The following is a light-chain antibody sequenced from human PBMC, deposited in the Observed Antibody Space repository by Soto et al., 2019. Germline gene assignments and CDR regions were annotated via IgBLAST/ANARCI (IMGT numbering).Light chain of an antibody. J-gene: IGKJ1*01. V-gene: IGKV3-15*01. CDR2: GAS. Sequence: EVVMTQSPATLSVSPGDTATLSCRASQSVSSSLAWYQQKPGQPPRLLMYGASTRATGVPARFSGSGSGTEFTLTISRLQSEDFAVYYCQQYYNWLPWFGQGTKVDIK. CDR1: QSVSSS. CDR3: QQYYNWLPW.